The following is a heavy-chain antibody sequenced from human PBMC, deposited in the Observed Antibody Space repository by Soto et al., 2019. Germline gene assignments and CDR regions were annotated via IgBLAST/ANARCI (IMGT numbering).Heavy chain of an antibody. J-gene: IGHJ6*02. V-gene: IGHV3-30*18. D-gene: IGHD3-22*01. Sequence: QEQLVESGGGVIQPGRSLRLSCAASGFTFSTYGMHWVRQAPGKGLEWVGLISYDGRYKYYPDSVKGRFTISRDKSKNTLYLEMNSLRPEDTAVYYCAKDPTYDSSGYYFYYGPDVWGQGTTVTVTS. CDR3: AKDPTYDSSGYYFYYGPDV. CDR2: ISYDGRYK. CDR1: GFTFSTYG.